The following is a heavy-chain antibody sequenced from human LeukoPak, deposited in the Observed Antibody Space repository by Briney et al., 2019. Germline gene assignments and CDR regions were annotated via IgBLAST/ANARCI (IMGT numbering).Heavy chain of an antibody. J-gene: IGHJ4*02. CDR2: ISSNGGST. CDR1: GFTFSSYA. Sequence: PGGSLRLSCSASGFTFSSYAMHWVRQAPGKGLEYVSAISSNGGSTYYADSVKGRFTISRDNAKNSLYLQMNSLRAEDTAVYYCAREDGYSSSWYSDYWGQGTLVTVSS. CDR3: AREDGYSSSWYSDY. D-gene: IGHD6-13*01. V-gene: IGHV3-64*04.